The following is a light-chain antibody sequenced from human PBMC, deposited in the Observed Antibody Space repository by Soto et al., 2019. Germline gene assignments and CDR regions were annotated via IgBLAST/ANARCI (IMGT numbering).Light chain of an antibody. J-gene: IGLJ2*01. CDR1: SSDVGGYNY. Sequence: QSALTQPRSVSGSPGQSVTISCTGTSSDVGGYNYVSWYQQHPGKAPKLMIYDVSKRPSGVPDRFSGSKSGNTASLTISGLQAEDEADYYCCSYAGIQFGGRTQLTVL. CDR3: CSYAGIQ. CDR2: DVS. V-gene: IGLV2-11*01.